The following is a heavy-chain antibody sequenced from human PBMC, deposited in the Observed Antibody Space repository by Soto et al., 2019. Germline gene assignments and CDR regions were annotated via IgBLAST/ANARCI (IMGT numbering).Heavy chain of an antibody. CDR2: IIPIFGTA. CDR3: ARERRGGRGWFDP. V-gene: IGHV1-69*13. J-gene: IGHJ5*02. D-gene: IGHD2-15*01. CDR1: VGTFSSYA. Sequence: VASVKVSCKASVGTFSSYAISWVRQAPGQGLEWMGGIIPIFGTANYAQKFQGRVTITADESTSTAYMELSSLRSEDTAVYYCARERRGGRGWFDPWGQGTLVTVSS.